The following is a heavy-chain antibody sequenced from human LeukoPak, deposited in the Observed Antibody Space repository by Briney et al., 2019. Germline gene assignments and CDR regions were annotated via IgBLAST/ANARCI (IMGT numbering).Heavy chain of an antibody. Sequence: GGSLRLSCAASGFTFSSYGMHWVRQAPGKGLEWVAFIRYDGIKIYYGDSVKGRFTISRDNSKNTLYLQVNSLRAEDTAVYYCAKDNSYGYDYWGQGTLVTVSS. CDR3: AKDNSYGYDY. CDR1: GFTFSSYG. V-gene: IGHV3-30*02. J-gene: IGHJ4*02. D-gene: IGHD4-23*01. CDR2: IRYDGIKI.